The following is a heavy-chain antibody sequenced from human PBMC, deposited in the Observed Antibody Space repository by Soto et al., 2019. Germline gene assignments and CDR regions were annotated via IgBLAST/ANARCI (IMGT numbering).Heavy chain of an antibody. CDR1: GFSLSNGRMG. Sequence: QVTLKESGPVLVKPTETLTLTCTVSGFSLSNGRMGVSWIRQPPGKPLEWLAHFFSDVERSYSASMQSRLTLSTDTSGSQVVLTMTNMDPGDTATYYCARMDGDYNYYGLDVWGQGTTVTVSS. J-gene: IGHJ6*02. CDR3: ARMDGDYNYYGLDV. V-gene: IGHV2-26*02. D-gene: IGHD3-10*01. CDR2: FFSDVER.